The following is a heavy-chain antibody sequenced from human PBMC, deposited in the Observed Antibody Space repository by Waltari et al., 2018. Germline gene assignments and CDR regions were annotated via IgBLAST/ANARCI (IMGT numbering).Heavy chain of an antibody. CDR1: GGSISSYY. Sequence: QVQLQESGPGLVKPSETLPLTCTVSGGSISSYYWSWIRQPPGKGLEWIGYIYYSGSTNYNPSLKSRVTISVDTSKNQFSLKLSSVTAADTAVYYCARDHPVSIFGVAPGWFDPWGQGTLVTVSS. D-gene: IGHD3-3*01. CDR3: ARDHPVSIFGVAPGWFDP. V-gene: IGHV4-59*01. J-gene: IGHJ5*02. CDR2: IYYSGST.